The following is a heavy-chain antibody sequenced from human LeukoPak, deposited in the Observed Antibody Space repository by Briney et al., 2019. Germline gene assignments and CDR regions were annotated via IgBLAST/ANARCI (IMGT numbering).Heavy chain of an antibody. CDR3: ARLYYYGLGSYGAY. CDR1: GYSISSGYY. Sequence: SETLSLTCTVSGYSISSGYYWGWIRQPPGKGLEWIGSIYHSGSTYYNPSLKSRVTISVDTSKNQFSLKLSSVTAADTAVYYCARLYYYGLGSYGAYWGQGTLVTVSS. CDR2: IYHSGST. D-gene: IGHD3-10*01. J-gene: IGHJ4*02. V-gene: IGHV4-38-2*02.